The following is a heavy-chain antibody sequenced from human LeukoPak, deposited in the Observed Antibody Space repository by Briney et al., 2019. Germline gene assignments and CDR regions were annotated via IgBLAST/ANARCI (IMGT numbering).Heavy chain of an antibody. V-gene: IGHV5-51*01. J-gene: IGHJ4*02. CDR2: IYPGDSDT. D-gene: IGHD1-26*01. CDR1: GYTFTTYW. Sequence: GKSLKISCKGSGYTFTTYWIAWVRQMPGKALEWMGVIYPGDSDTRYSPSFQGQVTLSADKSISTAYLQWSSLKASDAAIYYCARALVGAATLSYWGQGTLVTVSS. CDR3: ARALVGAATLSY.